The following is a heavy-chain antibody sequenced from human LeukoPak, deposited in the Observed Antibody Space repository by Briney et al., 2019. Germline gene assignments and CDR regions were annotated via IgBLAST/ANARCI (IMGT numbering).Heavy chain of an antibody. Sequence: SETLSLTCTVSGGSISSSSYYWGWIRQPPGKGLEWIGSIYYSGSTYYNPSLKSRVTISVDTSKNQFSLKLSSVTAADTAVYYCARSRRITMVRGVINSNWFDPWGQGTLVTVSS. CDR2: IYYSGST. V-gene: IGHV4-39*07. D-gene: IGHD3-10*01. CDR3: ARSRRITMVRGVINSNWFDP. CDR1: GGSISSSSYY. J-gene: IGHJ5*02.